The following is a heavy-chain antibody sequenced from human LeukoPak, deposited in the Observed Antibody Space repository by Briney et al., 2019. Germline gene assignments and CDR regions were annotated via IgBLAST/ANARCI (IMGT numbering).Heavy chain of an antibody. Sequence: SETLSLTCTVSGGSISTYYWSWIRQPPGKGLEYIGYIYDSGSTNYNPSLKSRVTMSVDTPKNQFSLRLTSVTAADTAVYYCARQTGSGLFILPGGQGTLVTVSS. V-gene: IGHV4-59*08. CDR3: ARQTGSGLFILP. D-gene: IGHD3/OR15-3a*01. CDR2: IYDSGST. CDR1: GGSISTYY. J-gene: IGHJ4*02.